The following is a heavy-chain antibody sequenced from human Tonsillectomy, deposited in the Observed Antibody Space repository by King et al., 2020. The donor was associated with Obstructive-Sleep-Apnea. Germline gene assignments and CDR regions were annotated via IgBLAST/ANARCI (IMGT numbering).Heavy chain of an antibody. V-gene: IGHV3-48*04. D-gene: IGHD6-13*01. CDR2: ISSSSSTI. J-gene: IGHJ4*02. CDR3: AGAYQQQLVSGDY. Sequence: VQLVESGGGLVQPGGSLRLSCAASGFTFSSYSMNWVRQAPGKGLEWVSYISSSSSTIYYADSVKGRFTISRDNAKNSLSLQMNSLRAEDTAVYYCAGAYQQQLVSGDYWGQGTLVTVSS. CDR1: GFTFSSYS.